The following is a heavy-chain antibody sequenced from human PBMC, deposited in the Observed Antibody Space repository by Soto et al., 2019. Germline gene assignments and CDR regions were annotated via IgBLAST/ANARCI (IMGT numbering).Heavy chain of an antibody. Sequence: EVQLVESGGGLVKPGGSLRLSCAASGFSFNKAWMNWVRQAPGKGLEWVGRIKNKPDGGTVDYAAPVNGRFTISRDDSKNTLYLQMDSLQTEDTAVYYCATGLVAYCSSNSGYGFDYWGQGTLVTVSS. CDR1: GFSFNKAW. V-gene: IGHV3-15*01. J-gene: IGHJ4*02. CDR3: ATGLVAYCSSNSGYGFDY. D-gene: IGHD2-2*01. CDR2: IKNKPDGGTV.